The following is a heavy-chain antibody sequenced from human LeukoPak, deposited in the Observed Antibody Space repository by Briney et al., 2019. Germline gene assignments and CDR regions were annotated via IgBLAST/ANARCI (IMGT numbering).Heavy chain of an antibody. D-gene: IGHD3-22*01. V-gene: IGHV3-30-3*01. J-gene: IGHJ4*02. CDR2: ISYDGSNK. CDR3: ARDLTYYYDSSGYN. Sequence: GGSLRLSCAASGFTFTSYRMNWVRQAPGKGLEWVAVISYDGSNKYYADSVKGRFTISRDNSKNTLYLQMNSLRAEDTAVYYCARDLTYYYDSSGYNWGQGTLVTVSS. CDR1: GFTFTSYR.